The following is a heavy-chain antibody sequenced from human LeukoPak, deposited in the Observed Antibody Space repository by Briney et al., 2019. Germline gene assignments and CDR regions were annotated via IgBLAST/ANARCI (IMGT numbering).Heavy chain of an antibody. Sequence: GASVKVSCKASGGTFSSYAISWVRQAPGQGLEWMGGIIPIFGTANYAQKFQGRVTITADESTSTAYMELSSLRSEDTAVYYCARAGSYDHDAFDIWGQGTMVTVSS. CDR1: GGTFSSYA. D-gene: IGHD2-15*01. CDR3: ARAGSYDHDAFDI. V-gene: IGHV1-69*13. CDR2: IIPIFGTA. J-gene: IGHJ3*02.